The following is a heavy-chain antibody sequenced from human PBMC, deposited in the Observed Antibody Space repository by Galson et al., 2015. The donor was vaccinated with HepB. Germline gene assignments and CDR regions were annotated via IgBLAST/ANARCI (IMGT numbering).Heavy chain of an antibody. D-gene: IGHD2-15*01. Sequence: SVKVSCKASGYTFTNYGITWVRQAPGQGLEWMGWISAYNGDTKYTQKLQGRVIMTTDRSTNTTYMELRSLRSDNTAVYCCARGGCSGGSCYHDAFDVWGQGTMVTVSS. CDR3: ARGGCSGGSCYHDAFDV. CDR1: GYTFTNYG. J-gene: IGHJ3*01. V-gene: IGHV1-18*04. CDR2: ISAYNGDT.